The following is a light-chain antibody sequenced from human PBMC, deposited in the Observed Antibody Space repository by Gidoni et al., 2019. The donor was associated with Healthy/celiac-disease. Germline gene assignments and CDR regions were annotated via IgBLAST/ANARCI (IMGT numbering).Light chain of an antibody. CDR2: DAS. Sequence: ELVLPQSPATLSLSPGERATLSCRASQSVSSYLAWYQQKPGQAPRLLIYDASNRATGIPARFSGSGSGTDFTLTISSLEPEDFAVYYCQQRSNWPPGLTFXGXTKVEIK. CDR3: QQRSNWPPGLT. J-gene: IGKJ4*01. V-gene: IGKV3-11*01. CDR1: QSVSSY.